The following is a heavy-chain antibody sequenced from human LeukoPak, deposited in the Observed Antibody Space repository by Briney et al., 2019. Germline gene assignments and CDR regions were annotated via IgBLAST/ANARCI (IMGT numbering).Heavy chain of an antibody. CDR3: ARGEDYDILTGYYYYGMDV. V-gene: IGHV3-30*04. D-gene: IGHD3-9*01. Sequence: GGSLRLSCAASGFTFSSYAMHWVRQAPGKGLEWVAVISYGGSNKYYADSVKGRFTISRDNSKNTLYLQMNSLRAEDTAVYYCARGEDYDILTGYYYYGMDVWGQGTTVTVSS. J-gene: IGHJ6*02. CDR2: ISYGGSNK. CDR1: GFTFSSYA.